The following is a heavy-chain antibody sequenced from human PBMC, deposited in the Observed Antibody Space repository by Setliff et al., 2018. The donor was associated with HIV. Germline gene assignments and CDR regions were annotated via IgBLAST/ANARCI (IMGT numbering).Heavy chain of an antibody. J-gene: IGHJ4*02. CDR2: IFHSGSA. CDR3: ARGKNYYDSSGYHY. D-gene: IGHD3-22*01. Sequence: SETLSLTCTVAGGSITTNNWWSWVRQSPGKGLEWIGEIFHSGSANYNPSLKSRVTISVDTSKNQFSLKLSSVTAADTAVYYCARGKNYYDSSGYHYWGQGTLVTVSS. CDR1: GGSITTNNW. V-gene: IGHV4-4*02.